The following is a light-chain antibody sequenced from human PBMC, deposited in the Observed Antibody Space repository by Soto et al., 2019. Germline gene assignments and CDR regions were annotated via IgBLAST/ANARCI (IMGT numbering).Light chain of an antibody. CDR2: LGS. V-gene: IGKV2-28*01. Sequence: EIVLTQSPLSLPVTPGEPASISCRSSRNLLHSNGYYYLDWYLQKPGQSPQLLIYLGSNRASGVPDRFSGSGSGTDFTLTISSVEAEDVGVYFCAQGLATPFTFGGGTRWISN. J-gene: IGKJ4*01. CDR3: AQGLATPFT. CDR1: RNLLHSNGYYY.